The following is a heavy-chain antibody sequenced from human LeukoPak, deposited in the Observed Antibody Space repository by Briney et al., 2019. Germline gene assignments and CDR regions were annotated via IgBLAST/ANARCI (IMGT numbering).Heavy chain of an antibody. CDR3: ARDWYYAFDF. J-gene: IGHJ3*01. CDR2: IRSKRDGGTT. V-gene: IGHV3-15*07. Sequence: NPGGSLRLSCAASGFIFSNYAMNWVRQAPGKGLEWVARIRSKRDGGTTDYAAPVKGRFTISRDDSKNTMYLQMNSLKAEDTAVYYCARDWYYAFDFWGQGTMVTVSS. D-gene: IGHD2-21*02. CDR1: GFIFSNYA.